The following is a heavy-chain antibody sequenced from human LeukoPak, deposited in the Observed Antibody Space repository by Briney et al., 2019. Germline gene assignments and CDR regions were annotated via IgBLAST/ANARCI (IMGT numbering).Heavy chain of an antibody. J-gene: IGHJ6*02. V-gene: IGHV1-18*01. D-gene: IGHD5-12*01. CDR1: GYTFTSYG. CDR3: AREGRIVATTGYYYGMDV. Sequence: ASVKVSCKASGYTFTSYGISWVRQAPGQGLEWMGWISAYNGNTNYAQKLQGRVTMTTDTSTSTAYMELRGLRSDDTAVYYCAREGRIVATTGYYYGMDVWGQGTTVTVSS. CDR2: ISAYNGNT.